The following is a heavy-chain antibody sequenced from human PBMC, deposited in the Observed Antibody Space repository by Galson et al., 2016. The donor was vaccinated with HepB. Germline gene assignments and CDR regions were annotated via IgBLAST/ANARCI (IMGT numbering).Heavy chain of an antibody. D-gene: IGHD3-16*01. CDR1: GVSIGTVGYY. Sequence: TLSLTCTVSGVSIGTVGYYWSWIRQHPEKGLEWLGYIYYSGSTYYNPSLKTRLTISLDASKNQFSLRLTSVTAEDTARYFCATGRGGYWGQGTLVTVSS. CDR3: ATGRGGY. J-gene: IGHJ4*02. V-gene: IGHV4-31*03. CDR2: IYYSGST.